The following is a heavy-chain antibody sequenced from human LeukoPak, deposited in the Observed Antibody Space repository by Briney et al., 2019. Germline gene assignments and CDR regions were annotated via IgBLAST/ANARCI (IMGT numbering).Heavy chain of an antibody. D-gene: IGHD2-15*01. V-gene: IGHV1-8*01. CDR1: GYTFTSYD. J-gene: IGHJ6*03. CDR3: AREGVVVVSATSAYYYYMDV. Sequence: ASVKVSCKASGYTFTSYDINWVRQATGQGLEWMGWMNPNSGNTGYAQKFQGRVTMTRNASISTAYMGLSSLRSEDTAVYYCAREGVVVVSATSAYYYYMDVWGKGTTVTVSS. CDR2: MNPNSGNT.